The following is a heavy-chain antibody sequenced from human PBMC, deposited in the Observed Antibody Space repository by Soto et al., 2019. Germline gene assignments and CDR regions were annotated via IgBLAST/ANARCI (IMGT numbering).Heavy chain of an antibody. V-gene: IGHV1-18*01. CDR1: GYTFTSYG. CDR2: ISAYNGNT. Sequence: GASVKVFCKASGYTFTSYGISWVRQAPGQGLEWMGWISAYNGNTNYAQKLQGRVTMTTDTSTSTAYMELRSLRSDDTAVYYCARKKQWLTRDDYYYYHGMDVWGQATTVTVSS. CDR3: ARKKQWLTRDDYYYYHGMDV. J-gene: IGHJ6*02. D-gene: IGHD6-19*01.